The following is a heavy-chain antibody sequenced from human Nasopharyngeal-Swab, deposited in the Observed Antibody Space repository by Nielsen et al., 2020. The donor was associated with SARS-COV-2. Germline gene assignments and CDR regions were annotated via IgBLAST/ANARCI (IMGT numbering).Heavy chain of an antibody. CDR2: IYSGGST. CDR1: GFTVSSNY. V-gene: IGHV3-53*01. CDR3: TSLSAPVDY. J-gene: IGHJ4*02. D-gene: IGHD6-6*01. Sequence: GESLKISCAASGFTVSSNYMSWVRQAPGKGLEWVSVIYSGGSTYYADSVKGRFTISRDNAKNTLYLQMNSLRVDDTALYYCTSLSAPVDYWGQGTLVTVSS.